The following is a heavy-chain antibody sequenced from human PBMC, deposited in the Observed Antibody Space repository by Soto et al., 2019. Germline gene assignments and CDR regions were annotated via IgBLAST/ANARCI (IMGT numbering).Heavy chain of an antibody. D-gene: IGHD6-13*01. Sequence: SLRLSCAASGFTFTNYAMHWVRQAPGKGLEWVSYISSSSSTIYYADSVKGRFTISRDNAKNSLYLQMNSLRAEDTAVYYCARHPERIAEIGWFDPWGQGTLVTVPQ. CDR3: ARHPERIAEIGWFDP. V-gene: IGHV3-48*01. J-gene: IGHJ5*02. CDR2: ISSSSSTI. CDR1: GFTFTNYA.